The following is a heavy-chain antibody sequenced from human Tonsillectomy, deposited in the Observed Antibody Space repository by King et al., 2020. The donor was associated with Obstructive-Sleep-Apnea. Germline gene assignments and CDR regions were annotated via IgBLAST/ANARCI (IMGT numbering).Heavy chain of an antibody. J-gene: IGHJ4*02. CDR3: ARDYDGYNFASFDY. Sequence: VQLVESGAEVKKPGSSVKVSCTASGGTFSSYGISWVRQAPGQGPEWMGGIIPIFGTANYAQKFQGRVTITADESTSTAYMELSSLRSEDTAVYYCARDYDGYNFASFDYWGQGTLVTVSS. CDR1: GGTFSSYG. CDR2: IIPIFGTA. D-gene: IGHD5-24*01. V-gene: IGHV1-69*01.